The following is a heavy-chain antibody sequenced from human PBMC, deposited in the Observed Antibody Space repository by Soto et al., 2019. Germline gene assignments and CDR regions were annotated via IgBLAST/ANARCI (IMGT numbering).Heavy chain of an antibody. Sequence: SETLSLTCTVSGGSISSGGYYWNWIRQHPGKGLEWIGYIYYSGSTYYNPSLKSRVTISVDTSKNQFSLKLSSVTAADTAVYYCARHPPEGGPRSLDNWFDPWGQGTLVTVSS. D-gene: IGHD2-15*01. J-gene: IGHJ5*02. CDR3: ARHPPEGGPRSLDNWFDP. V-gene: IGHV4-31*03. CDR1: GGSISSGGYY. CDR2: IYYSGST.